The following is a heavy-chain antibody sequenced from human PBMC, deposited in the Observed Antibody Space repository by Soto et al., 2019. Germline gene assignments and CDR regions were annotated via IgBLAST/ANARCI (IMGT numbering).Heavy chain of an antibody. CDR3: ARGRTVRNYADDSSDYFYFFDY. CDR2: VYYTGST. J-gene: IGHJ4*02. D-gene: IGHD3-22*01. V-gene: IGHV4-59*01. CDR1: GDSISTFS. Sequence: SETLSLTCTVSGDSISTFSWGWMRQSPGKELEWIGSVYYTGSTKYNPSLKSRVTISVDKSKNQFSLKLTSANAADTAVYYCARGRTVRNYADDSSDYFYFFDYWGQGTQVTVSS.